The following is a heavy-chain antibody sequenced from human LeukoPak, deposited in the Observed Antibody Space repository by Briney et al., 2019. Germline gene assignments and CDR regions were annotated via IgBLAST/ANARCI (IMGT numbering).Heavy chain of an antibody. CDR1: GFTFSSYS. CDR2: ISSSSSTI. Sequence: GGSLRLSCAASGFTFSSYSMNWVRQAPGKGLEWVSYISSSSSTIYYADSVKGRFTISRDNSKETLYLEMNSLRVEDTAIYYCATSRVFDYWGQGTLVAVSS. J-gene: IGHJ4*02. V-gene: IGHV3-48*04. CDR3: ATSRVFDY.